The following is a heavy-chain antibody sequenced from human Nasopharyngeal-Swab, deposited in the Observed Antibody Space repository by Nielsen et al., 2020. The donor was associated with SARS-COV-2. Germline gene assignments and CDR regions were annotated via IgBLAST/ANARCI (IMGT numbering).Heavy chain of an antibody. CDR2: IASDERYE. CDR3: ARAPTSTIFGVVTMFDY. V-gene: IGHV3-30*04. J-gene: IGHJ4*02. Sequence: GESLKISCAASGFTFSSHAMNWVRQAPGKGLEWVAVIASDERYEHCADSAKGRFTISRDNSRNTLYLQMNSLRAEDTAVYYCARAPTSTIFGVVTMFDYWGQGTLVTVSS. CDR1: GFTFSSHA. D-gene: IGHD3-3*01.